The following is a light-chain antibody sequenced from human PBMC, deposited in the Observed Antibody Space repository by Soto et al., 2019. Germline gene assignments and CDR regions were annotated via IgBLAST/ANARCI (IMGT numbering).Light chain of an antibody. CDR2: GAS. CDR3: QQSNNWPYT. J-gene: IGKJ2*01. Sequence: EILMTQSPATLSVSPGERATLSCRASQSVSHNLAWYQQKPGQAPRLLFYGASTRATGIPARFSGSGSGTDFTLTISSLQSEDFAVYYCQQSNNWPYTFGQGTKLAIK. CDR1: QSVSHN. V-gene: IGKV3-15*01.